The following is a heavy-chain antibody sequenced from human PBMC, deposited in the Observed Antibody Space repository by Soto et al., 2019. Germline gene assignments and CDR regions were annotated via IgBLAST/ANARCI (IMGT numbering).Heavy chain of an antibody. J-gene: IGHJ6*02. CDR1: GYTFTGYY. Sequence: GASVKVSCKASGYTFTGYYIHWVRQAPGQGLAWMGWINPNSGGTNYAQKFQGRGTMTRDTSISTAYMELSRLRSDDTAVYYCARDTAMVTFYYYYYGMDVWGQGTTVTVSS. D-gene: IGHD5-18*01. CDR3: ARDTAMVTFYYYYYGMDV. CDR2: INPNSGGT. V-gene: IGHV1-2*02.